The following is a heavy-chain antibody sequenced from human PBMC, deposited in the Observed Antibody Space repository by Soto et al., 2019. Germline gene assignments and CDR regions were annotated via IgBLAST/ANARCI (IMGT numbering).Heavy chain of an antibody. D-gene: IGHD3-3*01. Sequence: GGSLRLSCAASGFTFSSYAMTWVRQAPGKGLEWVSTISGNGGYTYYSDSVRGRFTISRDNSKKMLYLQMDSLRADDTGVFYCAKGKANTVFGVDTLFDYWGQGTQVTVSS. CDR3: AKGKANTVFGVDTLFDY. J-gene: IGHJ4*02. V-gene: IGHV3-23*01. CDR2: ISGNGGYT. CDR1: GFTFSSYA.